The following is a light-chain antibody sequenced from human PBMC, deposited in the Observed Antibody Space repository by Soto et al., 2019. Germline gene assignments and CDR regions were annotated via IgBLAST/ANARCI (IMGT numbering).Light chain of an antibody. Sequence: QLVLTQSPSASASLGASVKLTCTLSSGHSSYAIAWHQQQPEKGPRYLMKLNSDGSHSKGDGIPDRFSGSSSGAERYLTISSLQSEDEADYYCQTWGTGIHYVFGTGTKVPV. V-gene: IGLV4-69*01. CDR1: SGHSSYA. J-gene: IGLJ1*01. CDR3: QTWGTGIHYV. CDR2: LNSDGSH.